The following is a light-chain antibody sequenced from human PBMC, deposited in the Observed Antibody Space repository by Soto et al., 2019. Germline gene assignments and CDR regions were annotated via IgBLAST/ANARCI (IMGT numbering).Light chain of an antibody. CDR3: CSYAGRSTVI. CDR2: EGN. CDR1: SGDIGTYYL. J-gene: IGLJ2*01. V-gene: IGLV2-23*01. Sequence: QSALTQPASVSGSPGQSITISCTGTSGDIGTYYLVSWYQQHPGRAPKLIIFEGNKRPSGVSNRFSASKSGKTASLAISGLQAEDEADYHCCSYAGRSTVICGGGTKLTVL.